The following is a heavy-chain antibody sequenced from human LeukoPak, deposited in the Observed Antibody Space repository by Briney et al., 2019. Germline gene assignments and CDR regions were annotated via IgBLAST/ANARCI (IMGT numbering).Heavy chain of an antibody. V-gene: IGHV1-69*05. Sequence: SVKVSCKASGGTFSSYAISWVRQAPGQGLEWMGGIIPIFGTANYAQKLQGRVTMTTDTSTSTAYMELRSLRSDDTAVYYCARGHSNSGYTDYWGQGTLVTVSS. CDR3: ARGHSNSGYTDY. CDR1: GGTFSSYA. J-gene: IGHJ4*02. D-gene: IGHD5-12*01. CDR2: IIPIFGTA.